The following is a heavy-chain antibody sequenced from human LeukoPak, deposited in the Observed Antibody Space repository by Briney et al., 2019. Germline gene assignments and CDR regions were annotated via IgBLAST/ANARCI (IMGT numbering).Heavy chain of an antibody. J-gene: IGHJ4*02. V-gene: IGHV3-23*01. Sequence: GGSLRLSCAASGFTFSSYAMAWVRQAPGKGLEWVSGISGSGRSAYYADSVKGRFTISRDNSKNTLYLHMNSLRAEDTAVYYCAGSILTGYPNFDYWGQGTLVTVSS. CDR1: GFTFSSYA. CDR3: AGSILTGYPNFDY. D-gene: IGHD3-9*01. CDR2: ISGSGRSA.